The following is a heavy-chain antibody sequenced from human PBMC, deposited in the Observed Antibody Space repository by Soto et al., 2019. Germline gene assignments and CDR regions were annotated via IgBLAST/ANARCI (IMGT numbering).Heavy chain of an antibody. CDR1: GYTFTSYY. CDR2: IKPSGGST. J-gene: IGHJ4*02. D-gene: IGHD3-22*01. V-gene: IGHV1-46*01. CDR3: SRDIEENYYDSSGYSPADY. Sequence: ASVKVSCKASGYTFTSYYMHWVRQAPEQGLEWMGIIKPSGGSTSYAQKFQGRVTMTRDTSTSTVYMELSSLRSEDTAVYYCSRDIEENYYDSSGYSPADYWGQGTLVTVSS.